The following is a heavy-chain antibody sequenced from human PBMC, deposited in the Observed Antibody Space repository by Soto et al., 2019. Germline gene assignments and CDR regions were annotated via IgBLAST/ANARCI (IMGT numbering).Heavy chain of an antibody. CDR2: IWYDGSNK. Sequence: QVQLVESGGGVVQPGRSLRLSCAASGFTFSSYGMHWVRQAPGKGLEWVAVIWYDGSNKYYADSVKGRFAVSRDNSKNAXXLXMXXLGAEDKAVYYGARDDGFANYDISRSRDYYSGMYVGVQGSTGT. V-gene: IGHV3-33*01. CDR3: ARDDGFANYDISRSRDYYSGMYV. CDR1: GFTFSSYG. J-gene: IGHJ6*01. D-gene: IGHD3-9*01.